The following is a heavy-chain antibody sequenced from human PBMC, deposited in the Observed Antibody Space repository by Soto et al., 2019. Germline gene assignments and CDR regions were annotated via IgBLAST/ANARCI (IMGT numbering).Heavy chain of an antibody. V-gene: IGHV3-7*01. CDR1: GFNFRIHR. CDR2: LNQDGSEK. Sequence: EMQLVESGGGLVQPGGSLRLSCAASGFNFRIHRMNWVRQAPGKGLEWVANLNQDGSEKYYVDSVKGRFTISRDNAKNSLSLQMNSLRAEDTAVYYCAGGSYWGQGTLVTVSS. J-gene: IGHJ4*02. CDR3: AGGSY.